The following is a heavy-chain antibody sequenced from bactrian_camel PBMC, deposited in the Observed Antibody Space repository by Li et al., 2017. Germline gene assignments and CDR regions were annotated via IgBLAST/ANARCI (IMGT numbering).Heavy chain of an antibody. Sequence: QLVESGGGSVQAGGSLSLSCEVSGITEGTNCMGWFRQTPDKGREGVAAIDSDGSASYADSVKGRFTISRDNAKNTMYLQMNNLKPEDTAVYYCAANSGLVVVTGTCRRPSNYWDQGTQVTVS. V-gene: IGHV3S55*01. CDR2: IDSDGSA. J-gene: IGHJ4*01. CDR3: AANSGLVVVTGTCRRPSNY. D-gene: IGHD2*01. CDR1: GITEGTNC.